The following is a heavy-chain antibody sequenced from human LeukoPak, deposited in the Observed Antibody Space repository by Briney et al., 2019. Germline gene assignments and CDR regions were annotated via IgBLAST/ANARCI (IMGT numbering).Heavy chain of an antibody. CDR3: ARASYDSSGYYYVDY. Sequence: SETLSLTCAVSGGSIGSGGYSWSWIRQPPGKGLEWIGYIYHSGSTYYNPSLKSRVTISVDRSKNQFSLKLSSVTAADTAVYYCARASYDSSGYYYVDYWGQGTLVTVSS. V-gene: IGHV4-30-2*01. J-gene: IGHJ4*02. CDR2: IYHSGST. CDR1: GGSIGSGGYS. D-gene: IGHD3-22*01.